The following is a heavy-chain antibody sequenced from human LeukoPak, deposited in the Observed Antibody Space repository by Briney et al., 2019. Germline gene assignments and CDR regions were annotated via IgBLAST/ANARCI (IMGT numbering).Heavy chain of an antibody. CDR2: ISGSSSII. J-gene: IGHJ4*02. D-gene: IGHD4-23*01. CDR3: ARNPGGIGDY. Sequence: PGGSLRLSCAASGFTFSTYSMNWVRQAPGKGLEWVSYISGSSSIIFYADSVKGRFTISRDNAENSLYLQMNSLRDEDTAVYYCARNPGGIGDYWGQGTLVTVSS. CDR1: GFTFSTYS. V-gene: IGHV3-48*02.